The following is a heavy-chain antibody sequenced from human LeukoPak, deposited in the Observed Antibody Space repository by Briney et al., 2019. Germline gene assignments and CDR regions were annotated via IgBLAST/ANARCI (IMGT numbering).Heavy chain of an antibody. D-gene: IGHD3-10*01. J-gene: IGHJ3*02. CDR2: IYYSGST. V-gene: IGHV4-59*01. Sequence: SETLSLTCTVSGGSISSYYWSWIRQPPGKGLEWIGYIYYSGSTNYNPSLKSRVTISVDTSKNQFSLKLSSVTAADTAVYYCARDGRSVGVDAFDIWGQGTMVTVSS. CDR3: ARDGRSVGVDAFDI. CDR1: GGSISSYY.